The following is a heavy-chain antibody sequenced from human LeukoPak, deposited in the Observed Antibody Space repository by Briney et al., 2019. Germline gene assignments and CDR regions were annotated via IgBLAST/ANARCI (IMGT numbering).Heavy chain of an antibody. V-gene: IGHV4-59*01. J-gene: IGHJ6*03. CDR3: ARGSPGSGSYYRGHYYMDV. Sequence: PSETLSLTCTVSGGSISSYYWSWIRQPPGKGLEWIGYIYYSGSTNYNPSLKSRVTISVDTSKNQFSLKLSSVTAADTAVYYCARGSPGSGSYYRGHYYMDVWGKGTTVTVSS. CDR2: IYYSGST. D-gene: IGHD1-26*01. CDR1: GGSISSYY.